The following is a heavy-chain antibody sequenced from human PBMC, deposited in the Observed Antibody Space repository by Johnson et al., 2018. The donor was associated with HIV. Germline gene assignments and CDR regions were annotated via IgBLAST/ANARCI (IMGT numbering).Heavy chain of an antibody. D-gene: IGHD5-24*01. CDR1: GFTFSNSW. J-gene: IGHJ3*01. Sequence: VQLVQSGGGLVQPGGSLRLSCVVSGFTFSNSWMIWVRQAPGKGLEWVANIKQDGSEKYYAGSVKGRFTISRDNAKNSLYLQMNSLRVEDAGVYYCAKDVGDGYNRWGAFELWGQGTMVTVSS. CDR3: AKDVGDGYNRWGAFEL. CDR2: IKQDGSEK. V-gene: IGHV3-7*01.